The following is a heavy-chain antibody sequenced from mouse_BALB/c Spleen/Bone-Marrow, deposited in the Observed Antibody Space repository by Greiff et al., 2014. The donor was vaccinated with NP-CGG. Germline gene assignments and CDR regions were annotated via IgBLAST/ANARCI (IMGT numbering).Heavy chain of an antibody. CDR2: ISDGGSYT. V-gene: IGHV5-4*02. CDR1: GFTFSDYY. J-gene: IGHJ4*01. D-gene: IGHD1-1*02. Sequence: EVKLQESGGGLVKPGGSLKLSCAASGFTFSDYYMYWVRQTPEKRLEWVATISDGGSYTYYPDSVKGRFTISRDIAKNNLYLQMSSLKSEDTAMYYCARDRVVQGYAMDYWGQGTSVTVSS. CDR3: ARDRVVQGYAMDY.